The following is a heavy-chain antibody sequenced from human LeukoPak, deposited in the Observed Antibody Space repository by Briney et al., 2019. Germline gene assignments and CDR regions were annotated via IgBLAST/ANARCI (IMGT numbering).Heavy chain of an antibody. Sequence: GRSLRLSCTASGFTFGDYAMSWFRQAPGKGLEWVSAISGSGGSTYYADSVKGRFTISRDNSKNTLYLQMNSLRAEDTAVYYCAKDDYGDSTLDYWGQGTLVTVSS. CDR1: GFTFGDYA. CDR2: ISGSGGST. CDR3: AKDDYGDSTLDY. V-gene: IGHV3-23*01. J-gene: IGHJ4*02. D-gene: IGHD4-17*01.